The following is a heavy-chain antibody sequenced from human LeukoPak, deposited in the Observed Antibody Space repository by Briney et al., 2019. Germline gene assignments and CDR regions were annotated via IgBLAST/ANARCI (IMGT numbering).Heavy chain of an antibody. V-gene: IGHV3-23*01. Sequence: PGGSLRLSCAASGFTFSDYYMSWIRQAPGKGLEWVSAISGSGGSTYYADSVKGRFTISRDNSKNTLYLQMNSLRAEDTAVYYCAKGDNWNDVGYFDYWGQGTLVTVSS. CDR1: GFTFSDYY. J-gene: IGHJ4*02. D-gene: IGHD1-1*01. CDR3: AKGDNWNDVGYFDY. CDR2: ISGSGGST.